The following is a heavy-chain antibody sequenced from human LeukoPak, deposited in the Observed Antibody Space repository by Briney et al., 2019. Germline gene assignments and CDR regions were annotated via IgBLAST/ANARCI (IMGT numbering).Heavy chain of an antibody. V-gene: IGHV4-38-2*01. D-gene: IGHD2-15*01. CDR1: GSSISSGNY. Sequence: SETLSLTCGVSGSSISSGNYWGWIRQPPGQGLEWIGTIYHSGNTYYNPSLKSRVTLSVDTSKNHFSLNLNSVTADDTALYFCARGGFCSGPTCYSLWFWGPGTLVTVSS. CDR3: ARGGFCSGPTCYSLWF. CDR2: IYHSGNT. J-gene: IGHJ4*02.